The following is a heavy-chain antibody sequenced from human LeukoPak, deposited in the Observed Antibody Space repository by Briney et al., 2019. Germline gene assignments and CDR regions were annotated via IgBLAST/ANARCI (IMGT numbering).Heavy chain of an antibody. D-gene: IGHD3-22*01. Sequence: GSLRLSCAASGFIFTNYAMIWVRQAPGRGLEWVAGISSSGHLAFYADSVQGRFSVSRDNSRNTLYLQMDSLRAEDTALYYCAKEVVMTTAPFGYSFDSWGQGTLVTVSS. CDR1: GFIFTNYA. CDR3: AKEVVMTTAPFGYSFDS. CDR2: ISSSGHLA. J-gene: IGHJ4*02. V-gene: IGHV3-23*01.